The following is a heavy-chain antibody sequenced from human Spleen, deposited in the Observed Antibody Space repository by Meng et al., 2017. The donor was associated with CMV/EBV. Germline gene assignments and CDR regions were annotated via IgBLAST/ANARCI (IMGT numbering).Heavy chain of an antibody. CDR1: GGSISSSDYY. V-gene: IGHV4-39*07. CDR2: IYYSGST. CDR3: AREKSGDYN. J-gene: IGHJ4*02. Sequence: SETLSLTCTVSGGSISSSDYYWGWIRQPPGKGLEWIGNIYYSGSTYYNPSLKSRVTISVDTSKSQFSLKLSSVTAADTAVYFCAREKSGDYNWGQGTLVTVSS. D-gene: IGHD7-27*01.